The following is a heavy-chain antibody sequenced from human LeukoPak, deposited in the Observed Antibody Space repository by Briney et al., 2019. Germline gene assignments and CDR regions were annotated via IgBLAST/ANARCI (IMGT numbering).Heavy chain of an antibody. V-gene: IGHV4-4*07. D-gene: IGHD1-26*01. J-gene: IGHJ4*02. Sequence: PSETLSLTCTVSGGSISSYYWSRTRQPAGKGLEWIGRIYSGGSTNYNPSLKSRVTMSVDSSNNQFSLKLSSVTAADTAVFYCARENTGSYREFDYWGQGTLVTVSS. CDR1: GGSISSYY. CDR3: ARENTGSYREFDY. CDR2: IYSGGST.